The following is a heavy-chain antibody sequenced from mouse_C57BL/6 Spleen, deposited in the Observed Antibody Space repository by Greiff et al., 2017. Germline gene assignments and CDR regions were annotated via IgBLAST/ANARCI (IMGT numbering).Heavy chain of an antibody. CDR2: IDPSDSET. V-gene: IGHV1-52*01. CDR1: GYTFTSYW. Sequence: QVQLKQSGAELVRPGSSVKLSCKASGYTFTSYWMHWVKQRPIQGLEWIGNIDPSDSETHYNQKFKDKATLTVDKSSSTAYMQLSSLTSEDSAVYYCARDYSNDFDYWGQGTTLTVSS. D-gene: IGHD2-5*01. CDR3: ARDYSNDFDY. J-gene: IGHJ2*01.